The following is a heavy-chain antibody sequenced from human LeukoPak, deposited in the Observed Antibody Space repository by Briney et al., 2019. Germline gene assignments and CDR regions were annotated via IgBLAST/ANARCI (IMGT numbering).Heavy chain of an antibody. CDR2: IKQDGSEK. J-gene: IGHJ4*02. CDR1: GFTFSSYW. D-gene: IGHD2-2*01. CDR3: AREDSVYCSSTSCYPDY. V-gene: IGHV3-7*01. Sequence: PGGSLRLSCAASGFTFSSYWMSWVRQAPGKGLEWVANIKQDGSEKYYVDSVKGRFTISRDSAKNSLYLQMNSLRAEDTAVYYCAREDSVYCSSTSCYPDYWGQGTLVTVSS.